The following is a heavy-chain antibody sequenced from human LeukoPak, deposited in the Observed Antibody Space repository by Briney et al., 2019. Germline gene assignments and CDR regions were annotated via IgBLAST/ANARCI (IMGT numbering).Heavy chain of an antibody. V-gene: IGHV4-30-2*01. J-gene: IGHJ5*02. CDR1: GVSISSSGYS. CDR2: IHRTGST. D-gene: IGHD2-21*02. Sequence: SQTLSLTCAVSGVSISSSGYSWSWIRQPPGKGLEWIGYIHRTGSTYYNPSLKSRVTISVDRSKNQFSLKLSSVTAADTAMYFCARTPTYCGGDCYYFDPWGQGTLVTVSS. CDR3: ARTPTYCGGDCYYFDP.